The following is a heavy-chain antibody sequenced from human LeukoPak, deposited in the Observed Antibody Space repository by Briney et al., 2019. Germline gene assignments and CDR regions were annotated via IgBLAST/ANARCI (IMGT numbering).Heavy chain of an antibody. J-gene: IGHJ4*02. Sequence: SQTLSLTCAISGDGVSINSAAWNWIRQSPSRVLEWLGRTYYRSKWYNDYAVSVKSRITINPDTSKNQFSLQLNSVTPEDTAVYYCAKIVGVTIDVWGQGTLVTVSS. CDR3: AKIVGVTIDV. D-gene: IGHD1-26*01. V-gene: IGHV6-1*01. CDR1: GDGVSINSAA. CDR2: TYYRSKWYN.